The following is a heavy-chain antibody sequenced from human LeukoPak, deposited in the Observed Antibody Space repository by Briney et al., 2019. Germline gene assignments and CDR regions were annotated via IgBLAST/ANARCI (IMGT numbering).Heavy chain of an antibody. J-gene: IGHJ4*02. Sequence: ASVRVSCKASGYTFTGYFMHWVRQAPGQGLDWMGWINPNTGGTKYAQKFQGRVTMTRDTSIGTAYMELSTVTSDDTAVYFCARVHATGYFSLDLGYWGQGTLVTASS. CDR3: ARVHATGYFSLDLGY. V-gene: IGHV1-2*02. D-gene: IGHD3-9*01. CDR1: GYTFTGYF. CDR2: INPNTGGT.